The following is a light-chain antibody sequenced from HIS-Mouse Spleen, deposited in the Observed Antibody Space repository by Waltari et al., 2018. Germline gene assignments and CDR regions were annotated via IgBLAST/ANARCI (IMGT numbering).Light chain of an antibody. CDR3: SLYTSSSTLV. V-gene: IGLV2-18*01. CDR1: SSDVGSYNR. CDR2: EVS. Sequence: QSALTQPPSVSGSPGQSVTISCTGTSSDVGSYNRVSWYQQPPGTAPKLMIYEVSNRPSGGPVRFSGSKSGNTASLTISGLQAEDEADYYCSLYTSSSTLVFGGGTKLTVL. J-gene: IGLJ2*01.